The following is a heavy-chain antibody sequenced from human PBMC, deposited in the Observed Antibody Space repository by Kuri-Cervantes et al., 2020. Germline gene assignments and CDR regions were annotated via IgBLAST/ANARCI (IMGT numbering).Heavy chain of an antibody. J-gene: IGHJ5*02. Sequence: SETLSLTCTVSGGPISSGSYYWSWIRQPAGEGLEWIGHIRSSGSTNYNPSLKSRVIISIDTSNNQFSLKLSSVTAADTAVYYCARGLPTGAWFQSNWFDPWGQGTLVTVSS. V-gene: IGHV4-61*09. CDR3: ARGLPTGAWFQSNWFDP. CDR2: IRSSGST. CDR1: GGPISSGSYY. D-gene: IGHD1-1*01.